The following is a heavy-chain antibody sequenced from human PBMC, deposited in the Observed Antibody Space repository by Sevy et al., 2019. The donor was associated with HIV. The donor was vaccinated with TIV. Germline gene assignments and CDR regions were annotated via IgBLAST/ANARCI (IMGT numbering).Heavy chain of an antibody. D-gene: IGHD3-16*01. CDR3: ARRFFDV. CDR2: IRQDGGEI. CDR1: GFTFDTYW. V-gene: IGHV3-7*01. J-gene: IGHJ4*02. Sequence: GGSLRLSCAASGFTFDTYWMQWVRQAPGKGLEWVANIRQDGGEIYYSDSVKGRFTISRDNAKESLFLQMTNLKVEDSGIYYCARRFFDVSGQGVLVTVSS.